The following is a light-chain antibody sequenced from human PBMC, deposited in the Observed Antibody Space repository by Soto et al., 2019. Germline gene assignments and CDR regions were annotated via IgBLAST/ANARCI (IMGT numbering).Light chain of an antibody. CDR3: QQYGSSPPLT. CDR2: GAS. J-gene: IGKJ4*01. CDR1: QSVSSNY. V-gene: IGKV3-20*01. Sequence: IGFTQSPCTLSLSPGERATLSCRASQSVSSNYLAWYQQKPGQAPRLLIYGASSRATGIPDRFSGSGSGTDFTLTISRLEPEDFAVYYCQQYGSSPPLTFGGGTKADIK.